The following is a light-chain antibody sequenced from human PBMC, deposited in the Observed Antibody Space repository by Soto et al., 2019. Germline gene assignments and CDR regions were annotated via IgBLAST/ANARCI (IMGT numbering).Light chain of an antibody. CDR1: SSNIGAGYD. CDR3: QSYDSSLSVV. V-gene: IGLV1-40*01. J-gene: IGLJ2*01. CDR2: GNS. Sequence: QSVLTQPPSVSVAPGQTVTISCTGSSSNIGAGYDLHWYQQLPGTAPKLLIYGNSNRPSGVPDRFSGSKSGTSASLAITGLQAEDEADYYCQSYDSSLSVVFGGGTKLTVL.